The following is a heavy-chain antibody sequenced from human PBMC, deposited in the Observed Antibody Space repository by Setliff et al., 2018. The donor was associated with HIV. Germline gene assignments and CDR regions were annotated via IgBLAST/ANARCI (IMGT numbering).Heavy chain of an antibody. J-gene: IGHJ4*02. Sequence: PSETLSLTCTVSRGSINSDDYYWSWIRQPAGKGLEWVGRIYTSGSTNYNPSLKSRVTISQDRSKNQFSLKLTSVTAADTAVYYCASQYCSAGSCYSDYWGQGTLVTVSS. D-gene: IGHD2-15*01. CDR2: IYTSGST. V-gene: IGHV4-61*02. CDR3: ASQYCSAGSCYSDY. CDR1: RGSINSDDYY.